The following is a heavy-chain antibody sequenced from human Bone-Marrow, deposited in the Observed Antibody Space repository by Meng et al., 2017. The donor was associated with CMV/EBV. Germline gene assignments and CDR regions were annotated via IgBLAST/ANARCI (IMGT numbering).Heavy chain of an antibody. CDR2: INPSGGST. V-gene: IGHV1-46*01. D-gene: IGHD1-26*01. CDR3: ASSGGNYWNFDY. J-gene: IGHJ4*02. Sequence: ASVKVSCKASGYTFTSYYMHWVRQAPGQGLEWMGIINPSGGSTSYAQKFQGRVTMTRDTSTNTVYMELSSLRSEETAVYYCASSGGNYWNFDYWGQGTLVTVSS. CDR1: GYTFTSYY.